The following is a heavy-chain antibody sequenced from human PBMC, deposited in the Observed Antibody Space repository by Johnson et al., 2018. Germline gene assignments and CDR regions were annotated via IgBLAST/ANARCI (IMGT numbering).Heavy chain of an antibody. CDR3: ARHRLTTVTTFCAFDI. D-gene: IGHD4-17*01. CDR2: IYYSGST. Sequence: QVQLQESGPGLVKPSETLSLTCTVSGGSISSSSYYWGWIRQPPGKGLEWIGSIYYSGSTYYNPSLKSRVNISVDTAKNQFSLKLSSVIAADTAVDYCARHRLTTVTTFCAFDIWGQGTMVTVSS. J-gene: IGHJ3*02. V-gene: IGHV4-39*01. CDR1: GGSISSSSYY.